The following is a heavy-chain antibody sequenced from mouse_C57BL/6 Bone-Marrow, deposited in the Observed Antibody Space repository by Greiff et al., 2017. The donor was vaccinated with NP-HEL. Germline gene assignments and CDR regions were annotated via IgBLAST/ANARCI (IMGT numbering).Heavy chain of an antibody. CDR2: IHPSGSDT. D-gene: IGHD1-1*01. J-gene: IGHJ2*01. CDR3: AISSYGY. Sequence: QVQLKQPGAELVKPGASVKVSCKASGYTFTSYWMHWVKQRPGQGLEWIGRIHPSGSDTNYNQKFKGKATLTVDKSSSTAYMQLSSLTSEDSAVYYCAISSYGYWGQGTTLTVSS. CDR1: GYTFTSYW. V-gene: IGHV1-74*01.